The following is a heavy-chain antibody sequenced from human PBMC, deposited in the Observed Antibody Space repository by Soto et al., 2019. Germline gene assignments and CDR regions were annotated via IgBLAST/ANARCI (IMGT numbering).Heavy chain of an antibody. CDR2: IYHSGST. D-gene: IGHD1-26*01. Sequence: SETLSLTCAVSGGSISSGGYSWSWIRQPPGKGLEWIGYIYHSGSTYYNPSLKSRVTISVDRSKNQFSLKLSSVTAADTAVFYCARAGVVGATALDYWGQGTLVTVSS. V-gene: IGHV4-30-2*01. CDR3: ARAGVVGATALDY. CDR1: GGSISSGGYS. J-gene: IGHJ4*02.